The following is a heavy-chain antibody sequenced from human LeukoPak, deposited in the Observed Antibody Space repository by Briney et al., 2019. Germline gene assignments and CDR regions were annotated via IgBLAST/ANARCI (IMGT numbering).Heavy chain of an antibody. CDR3: ARVTGTTGGLTLYYFDY. D-gene: IGHD1-7*01. J-gene: IGHJ4*02. CDR2: VYYSGST. Sequence: PSETLSLTCTVSGGSISTYYWSWIRQPPGKGLEWIGYVYYSGSTNYKPSLKSRVTISVDTSKNQFSLRLRSVTAAGTAVYYCARVTGTTGGLTLYYFDYWGQGTLVTVSS. V-gene: IGHV4-59*01. CDR1: GGSISTYY.